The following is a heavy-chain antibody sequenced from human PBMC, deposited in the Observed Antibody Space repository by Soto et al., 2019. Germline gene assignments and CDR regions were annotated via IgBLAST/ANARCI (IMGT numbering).Heavy chain of an antibody. CDR3: ARHTTWGITMVRGEHYYYYGMDV. V-gene: IGHV4-30-2*01. CDR2: IYHSGST. Sequence: SETLSLTCAVSGGSISSGGYSWSWIRQPPGKGLEWIGYIYHSGSTYYNPSLKSRVTISVDTSKNQFSLKLSSVTAADTAVYYCARHTTWGITMVRGEHYYYYGMDVWGPGTTGTGSS. J-gene: IGHJ6*02. CDR1: GGSISSGGYS. D-gene: IGHD3-10*01.